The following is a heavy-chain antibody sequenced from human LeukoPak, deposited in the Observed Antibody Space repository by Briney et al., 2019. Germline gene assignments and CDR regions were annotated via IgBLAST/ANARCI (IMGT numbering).Heavy chain of an antibody. V-gene: IGHV1-2*04. CDR1: GYTFTGYY. Sequence: ASVKVSCKASGYTFTGYYMHWVRQAPGQGLEWMGWINPNSGGTNYAQKFQGWVTMTRDTSISTAYMELSRLRSDDTAVYYCARTPYYDILTGSPGDAFDIWGQGTMVTVSS. J-gene: IGHJ3*02. CDR3: ARTPYYDILTGSPGDAFDI. CDR2: INPNSGGT. D-gene: IGHD3-9*01.